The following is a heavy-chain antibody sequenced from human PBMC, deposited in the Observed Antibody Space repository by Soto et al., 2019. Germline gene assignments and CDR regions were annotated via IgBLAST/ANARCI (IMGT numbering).Heavy chain of an antibody. CDR3: ARDKITGLFDY. D-gene: IGHD2-8*02. CDR2: INHSGST. J-gene: IGHJ4*02. Sequence: SETLSLTCAVYGVSFSGYYWTWIRQPPGTGLEWIGEINHSGSTNYNPSLKSRVIISVDTSKNQFSLKLTSVTAADTAVYYCARDKITGLFDYWGQGTLVTVSS. V-gene: IGHV4-34*01. CDR1: GVSFSGYY.